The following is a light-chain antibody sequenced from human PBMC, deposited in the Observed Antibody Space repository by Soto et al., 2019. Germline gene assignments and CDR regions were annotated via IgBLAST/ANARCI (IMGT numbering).Light chain of an antibody. J-gene: IGKJ5*01. CDR1: QSLLHITGETF. CDR2: EVS. CDR3: MQSTRLPPT. V-gene: IGKV2D-29*02. Sequence: DVVMTQTPLSLSVAPGQPASISCTSSQSLLHITGETFLFSYLQKPGQSPQLLIHEVSTLVSGVPDRFSGSGSGTDFTLEISRVETDDVGIYYCMQSTRLPPTFGQGTRLVIE.